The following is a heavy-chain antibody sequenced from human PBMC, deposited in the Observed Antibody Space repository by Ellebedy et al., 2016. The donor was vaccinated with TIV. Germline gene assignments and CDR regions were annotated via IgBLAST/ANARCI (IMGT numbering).Heavy chain of an antibody. V-gene: IGHV4-59*01. CDR3: AKNSYASGQ. J-gene: IGHJ4*02. Sequence: MPSETLSLTCTVSGGSITGSHWSWIRQPPGKGLEWIGYIYSSGITNYNPSLKSRVTISVDTSKNQFSPKLRSVTAADTAMYYCAKNSYASGQWGQGTLVTVSS. CDR1: GGSITGSH. D-gene: IGHD3-16*01. CDR2: IYSSGIT.